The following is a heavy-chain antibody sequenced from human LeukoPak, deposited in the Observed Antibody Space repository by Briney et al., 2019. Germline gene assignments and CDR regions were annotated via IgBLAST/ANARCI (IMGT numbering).Heavy chain of an antibody. CDR3: AKTLGSGYYAPSGY. J-gene: IGHJ4*02. D-gene: IGHD3-22*01. V-gene: IGHV3-43*02. CDR2: ISGDGGST. Sequence: GGSLRLSCAASGFTFDDYAMHWIRQAPGKGLDWISLISGDGGSTYYADSVKGRFTISRDNSKNSLYLQMNSLRTEDTALYYCAKTLGSGYYAPSGYWGQGTLVTVSS. CDR1: GFTFDDYA.